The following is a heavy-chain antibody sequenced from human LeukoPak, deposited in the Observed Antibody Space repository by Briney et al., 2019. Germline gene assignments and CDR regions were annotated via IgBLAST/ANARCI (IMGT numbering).Heavy chain of an antibody. CDR2: IYSGGST. J-gene: IGHJ4*02. CDR1: GFTVSSNY. CDR3: ARDLPPLDY. Sequence: GGSLRLSCAASGFTVSSNYMTWVRQAPGKGLEWISVIYSGGSTYYADSVKGRFTISRDNFKNTLYLQMNSLRADDTAVYYCARDLPPLDYWGQGTLVTVSS. V-gene: IGHV3-53*01.